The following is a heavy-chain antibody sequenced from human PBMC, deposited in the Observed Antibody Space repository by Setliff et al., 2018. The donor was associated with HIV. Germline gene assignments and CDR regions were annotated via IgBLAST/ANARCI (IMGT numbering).Heavy chain of an antibody. V-gene: IGHV4-31*01. D-gene: IGHD3-10*01. CDR2: IYYDGAT. CDR1: GDAINSGNNY. Sequence: PSETLSLTCTVSGDAINSGNNYWNWIRQRPRKGLEWIGYIYYDGATYYNPSLRSPVTISVDPYKNQIFLKMTSVTAADTAVYYCARGGALTMAPAGCFDSWGQGILVTVSS. CDR3: ARGGALTMAPAGCFDS. J-gene: IGHJ4*02.